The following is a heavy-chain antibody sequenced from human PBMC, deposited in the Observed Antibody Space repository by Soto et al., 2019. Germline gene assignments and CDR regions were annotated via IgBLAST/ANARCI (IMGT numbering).Heavy chain of an antibody. D-gene: IGHD2-8*01. J-gene: IGHJ6*02. Sequence: QVQLVESGGGVVQPGTSLRLSCEASGFTFNSFGMLWVRQAPGKGLEWVAMIWHDGTNRYYLDSVKGRFTISRDNSKDTLYLQMNNLRAEDTAVYYCARTGLQIVQATSYYYGLDVWGQGTTVTVSS. CDR2: IWHDGTNR. V-gene: IGHV3-33*01. CDR1: GFTFNSFG. CDR3: ARTGLQIVQATSYYYGLDV.